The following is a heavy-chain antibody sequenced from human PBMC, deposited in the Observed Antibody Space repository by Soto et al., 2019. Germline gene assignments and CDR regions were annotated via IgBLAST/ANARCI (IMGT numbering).Heavy chain of an antibody. CDR3: ATPQDYDGCLDS. CDR2: INVGNGNT. CDR1: GFTFTRYI. D-gene: IGHD3-22*01. J-gene: IGHJ4*02. V-gene: IGHV1-3*01. Sequence: QVQFVQSGAEVKKPGASVKVSCKTPGFTFTRYIIHWVRQAPGQRLEWMGWINVGNGNTRYSQKFQGRLTLTRDTPGNTANLELNSLISEDTAVYYCATPQDYDGCLDSWGQGTLVTVS.